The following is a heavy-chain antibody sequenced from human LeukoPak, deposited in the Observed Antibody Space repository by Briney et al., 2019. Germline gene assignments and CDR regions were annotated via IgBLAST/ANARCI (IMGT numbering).Heavy chain of an antibody. Sequence: GGSLRLSCAASGFTVSSNYMSWVRQAPGKGLEWVSIIYGGGKTYYADSVKGRFTISRDNSKNTLYLQMNSLRGEDTAVYYCARDRGSSSWYNWFDPWGQGTLVTVSS. CDR3: ARDRGSSSWYNWFDP. CDR1: GFTVSSNY. V-gene: IGHV3-53*01. CDR2: IYGGGKT. D-gene: IGHD6-13*01. J-gene: IGHJ5*02.